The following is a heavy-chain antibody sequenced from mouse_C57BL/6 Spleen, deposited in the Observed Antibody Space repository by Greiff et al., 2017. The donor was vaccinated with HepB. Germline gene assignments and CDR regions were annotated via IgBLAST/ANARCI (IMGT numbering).Heavy chain of an antibody. J-gene: IGHJ4*01. CDR2: IDPSDSYT. CDR1: GYTFTSYW. CDR3: ARTGVLGGDY. Sequence: QVQLQQPGAELVKPGASVKLSCKASGYTFTSYWMQWVKQRPGQGLEWIGEIDPSDSYTNYNQKFKGKATLTVDTSSSTAYRQLSSLTSAYSAVYYCARTGVLGGDYWGQGTSVTVSS. D-gene: IGHD3-1*01. V-gene: IGHV1-50*01.